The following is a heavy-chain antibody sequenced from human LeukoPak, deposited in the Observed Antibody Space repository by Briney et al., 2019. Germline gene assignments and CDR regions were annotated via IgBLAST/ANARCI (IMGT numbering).Heavy chain of an antibody. V-gene: IGHV3-9*03. CDR1: GFTFDDYA. CDR3: AKSRSIAAGGIDY. Sequence: GGSLRLSCAASGFTFDDYAMHWVRQAPGKGLEWVSGISWNSGSIGYADSVKGRFTISRDNAKNSLYLQMNSLRAEDMALYYCAKSRSIAAGGIDYWGQGTLVTVSS. J-gene: IGHJ4*02. CDR2: ISWNSGSI. D-gene: IGHD6-13*01.